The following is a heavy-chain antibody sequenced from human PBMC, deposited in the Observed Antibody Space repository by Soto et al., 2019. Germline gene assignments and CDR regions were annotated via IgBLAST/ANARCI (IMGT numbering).Heavy chain of an antibody. CDR3: AREVSLADTVMVSDGMDV. CDR1: GFTFGSHG. Sequence: QVQLVESGGGVVQPGRSLRLSCEASGFTFGSHGMHWVRQAPGKGLEWVALIWYDGSKKYYADSVKGRFTISRDNSKNTLYLQMNSLRVEDKAVDYCAREVSLADTVMVSDGMDVWSQGTTVTVSS. D-gene: IGHD5-18*01. J-gene: IGHJ6*02. CDR2: IWYDGSKK. V-gene: IGHV3-33*01.